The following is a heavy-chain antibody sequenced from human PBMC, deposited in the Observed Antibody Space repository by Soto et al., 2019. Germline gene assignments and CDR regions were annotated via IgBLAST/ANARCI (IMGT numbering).Heavy chain of an antibody. CDR3: TRDYYYGSGSKEVDV. Sequence: QVQLVQSGAEVKKPGASVKVSCKASGYTFTTYAMHWVRQAPGQRLEWMGWINAGNGNTKYSQKFQGRVTITRDTSASTAYMELSSLRPEDTAVYYCTRDYYYGSGSKEVDVWGQGTTVTVSS. CDR1: GYTFTTYA. CDR2: INAGNGNT. J-gene: IGHJ6*02. D-gene: IGHD3-10*01. V-gene: IGHV1-3*01.